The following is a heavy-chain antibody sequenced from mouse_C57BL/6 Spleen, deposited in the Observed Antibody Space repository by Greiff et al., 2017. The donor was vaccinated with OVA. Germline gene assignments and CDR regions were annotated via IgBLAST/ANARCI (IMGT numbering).Heavy chain of an antibody. J-gene: IGHJ1*03. CDR2: IDPEDGET. V-gene: IGHV14-2*01. D-gene: IGHD1-1*01. CDR1: GFNIKDYY. CDR3: TRLYDYGSSLFDV. Sequence: EVQLQQSGAELVKPGASVKLSCTASGFNIKDYYMHWVKQRTEQGLEWIGRIDPEDGETKYTPKFQGKATITADTSSNTAYLQLSSLTSEYSAVYCGTRLYDYGSSLFDVWGTGTTVTVSS.